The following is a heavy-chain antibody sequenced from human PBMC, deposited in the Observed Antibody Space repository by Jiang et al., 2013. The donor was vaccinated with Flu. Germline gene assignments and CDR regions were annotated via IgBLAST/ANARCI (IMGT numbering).Heavy chain of an antibody. D-gene: IGHD5-12*01. CDR2: IYYSGHP. V-gene: IGHV4-59*08. Sequence: GSGLVKPSETLSLTCTVSGGSIIDYYWSWIRQPPGKGLEWIGNIYYSGHPNYSPSLESRVTISVDTSRNQFSLKLTSLTDADTAVYFCARQALAGYHLGTPFDSWGPGTLVAVSS. J-gene: IGHJ4*02. CDR1: GGSIIDYY. CDR3: ARQALAGYHLGTPFDS.